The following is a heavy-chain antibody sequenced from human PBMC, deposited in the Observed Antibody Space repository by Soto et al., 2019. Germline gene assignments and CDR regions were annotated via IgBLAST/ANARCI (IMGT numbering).Heavy chain of an antibody. J-gene: IGHJ4*02. CDR1: GFTFSSYW. CDR3: ARATDDYGDPFDY. V-gene: IGHV3-74*01. Sequence: PGGSLRLSCAASGFTFSSYWMHWVRQAPGKGLVWVSRINSDGSSTSYADSVKGRFTISRDNAKNTLYLQMNSLRAEDTAVYYCARATDDYGDPFDYWGQGTLVTVSS. D-gene: IGHD4-17*01. CDR2: INSDGSST.